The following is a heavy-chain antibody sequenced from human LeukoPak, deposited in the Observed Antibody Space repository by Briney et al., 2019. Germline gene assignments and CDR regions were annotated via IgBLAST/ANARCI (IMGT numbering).Heavy chain of an antibody. J-gene: IGHJ4*02. CDR2: ISSSGSTI. CDR1: GFTFSSYE. CDR3: ARDTGHFDY. Sequence: GGSLRLSCAASGFTFSSYEMNWVRQAPGKGLEWVSYISSSGSTIYYADSVKGRFTISRDNAKSSLYLQMNSLRAEDTAVYYCARDTGHFDYWGQGTLVTVSS. V-gene: IGHV3-48*03. D-gene: IGHD4-17*01.